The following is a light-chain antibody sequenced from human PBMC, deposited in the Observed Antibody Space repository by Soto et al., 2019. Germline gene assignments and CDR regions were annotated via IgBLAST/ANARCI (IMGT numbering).Light chain of an antibody. CDR2: TAS. CDR1: QDITSF. Sequence: DIQLTQSPSFLSASVGDRVTITCRASQDITSFLAWYQQKPGKAPKLLIHTASTLQTGVPSRFSGSGSGTEFTLTISSLQPEDFAIYYCQQRKGYPITFGKGTRLEIK. V-gene: IGKV1-9*01. J-gene: IGKJ5*01. CDR3: QQRKGYPIT.